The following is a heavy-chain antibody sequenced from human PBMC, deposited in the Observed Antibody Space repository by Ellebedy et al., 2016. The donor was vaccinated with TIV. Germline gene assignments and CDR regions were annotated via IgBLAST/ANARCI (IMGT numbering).Heavy chain of an antibody. CDR2: ISSSSSTI. D-gene: IGHD6-19*01. V-gene: IGHV3-48*01. Sequence: PGGSLRLSCAVSGFTFSSYSMNRVRQAPGKGLEWLSYISSSSSTIFYADSVKGRFTISRDNAKNSLYLQMNSLRAEDTAVYYCARDRSEQWLVLVSYYYYGMDVWGQGTTVTVSS. CDR1: GFTFSSYS. J-gene: IGHJ6*02. CDR3: ARDRSEQWLVLVSYYYYGMDV.